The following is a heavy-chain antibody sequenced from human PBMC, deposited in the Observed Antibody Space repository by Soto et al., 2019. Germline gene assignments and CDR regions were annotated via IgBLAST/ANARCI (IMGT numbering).Heavy chain of an antibody. D-gene: IGHD4-17*01. Sequence: ASVKVSCTASGFTFTSSAVQWVRQARGQRLEWMGGIIPIFGTANYAQKFQGRVTITADKSTSTAYMELSSLRSEDTAVYYCAREVTVIRGDAFDIWGQGTMVTV. CDR2: IIPIFGTA. CDR1: GFTFTSSA. V-gene: IGHV1-69*06. CDR3: AREVTVIRGDAFDI. J-gene: IGHJ3*02.